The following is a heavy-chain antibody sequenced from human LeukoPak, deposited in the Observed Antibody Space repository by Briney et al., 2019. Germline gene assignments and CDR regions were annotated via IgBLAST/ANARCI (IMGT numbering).Heavy chain of an antibody. CDR3: AHFKRWTDAFDI. CDR1: GFSLTTSGVG. CDR2: IYWDDDK. D-gene: IGHD2-15*01. V-gene: IGHV2-5*02. Sequence: ESGPTLVKPTQTLTLTCTFSGFSLTTSGVGLGWIRQPPGKALEWLALIYWDDDKRYSPSLKSRLTITKDTSKNQVVLTMTNMDPVDTATYYCAHFKRWTDAFDIWGQGTMVTVSS. J-gene: IGHJ3*02.